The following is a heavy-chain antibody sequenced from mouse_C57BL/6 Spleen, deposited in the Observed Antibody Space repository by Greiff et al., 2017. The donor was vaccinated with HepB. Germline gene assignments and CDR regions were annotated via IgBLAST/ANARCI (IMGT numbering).Heavy chain of an antibody. D-gene: IGHD2-9*01. J-gene: IGHJ4*01. CDR3: ARTYYGYAYAMDY. V-gene: IGHV1-54*01. Sequence: VKLMESGAELVRPGTSVKVSCKASGYAFTNYLIEWVKQRPGQGLEWIGVINPGSGGTNYNEKFKGKATLTADKSSSTAYMQLSSLTSEDSAVYFCARTYYGYAYAMDYWGQGTSVTVSS. CDR1: GYAFTNYL. CDR2: INPGSGGT.